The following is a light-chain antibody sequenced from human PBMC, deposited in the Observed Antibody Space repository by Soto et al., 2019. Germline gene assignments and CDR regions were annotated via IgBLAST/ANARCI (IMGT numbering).Light chain of an antibody. CDR3: CSYSRTSTLL. CDR2: EGT. CDR1: SSDVGSYNL. Sequence: QSALTQPASLSGSPGQSITISCTGTSSDVGSYNLVSWYQQHPGKAPKLMIYEGTKRPSGVSNRFSGSKSGNTASLTISGLQAEDEAAYYCCSYSRTSTLLFGGGTKLTVL. V-gene: IGLV2-23*01. J-gene: IGLJ2*01.